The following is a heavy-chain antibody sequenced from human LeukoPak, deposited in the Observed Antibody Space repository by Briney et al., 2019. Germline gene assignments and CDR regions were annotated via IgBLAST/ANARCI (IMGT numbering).Heavy chain of an antibody. D-gene: IGHD3-16*01. CDR3: ARDMGGPDNY. CDR1: GGSFSGHY. Sequence: PSETLSLTCTVSGGSFSGHYWSWIRQPPGKGLEWIGFIYYSGSTDYNPSLKSRVTISVDTSRNQFSLKLSSVTAADTAVYYCARDMGGPDNYWGQGTLVTVSS. CDR2: IYYSGST. V-gene: IGHV4-59*11. J-gene: IGHJ4*02.